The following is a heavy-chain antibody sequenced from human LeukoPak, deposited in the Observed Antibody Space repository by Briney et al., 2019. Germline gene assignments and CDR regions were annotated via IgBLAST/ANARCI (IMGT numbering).Heavy chain of an antibody. V-gene: IGHV3-53*01. D-gene: IGHD2-2*01. CDR1: AFTVSSNY. Sequence: GGSLRLSCAASAFTVSSNYMSWVRQAPGKGLEWVSVIYRGGTTYYADSVKGRFTISRDNSKNTLYLQMNSLRAEDTAVYYCAKDWAYCSSTSCYAGHYYYGMDVWGQGTTVTVSS. J-gene: IGHJ6*02. CDR3: AKDWAYCSSTSCYAGHYYYGMDV. CDR2: IYRGGTT.